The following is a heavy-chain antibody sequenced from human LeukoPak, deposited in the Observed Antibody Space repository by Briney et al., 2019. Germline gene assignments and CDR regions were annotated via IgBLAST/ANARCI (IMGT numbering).Heavy chain of an antibody. CDR1: GFTFSSYA. D-gene: IGHD3-16*01. CDR3: AKGETTYYDYVWGSYVYDY. Sequence: GGSLRLSCAASGFTFSSYAMSWVRQAPGKGLEWVSAISGSGGSTYYADSVKGRFTISRDNSENTLYLQMNSLRAEDTAVYYCAKGETTYYDYVWGSYVYDYWGQGTLVTVSS. V-gene: IGHV3-23*01. J-gene: IGHJ4*02. CDR2: ISGSGGST.